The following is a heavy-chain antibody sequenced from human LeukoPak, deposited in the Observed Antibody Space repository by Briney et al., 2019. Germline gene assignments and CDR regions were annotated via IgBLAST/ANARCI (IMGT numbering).Heavy chain of an antibody. CDR3: ATLASDFDY. J-gene: IGHJ4*02. CDR1: GFTFSSYS. Sequence: GGSLRLSCAASGFTFSSYSMNWVRRAPGKGLEWVSSISSSSSYIYYADSVKGRFTISRDNAKNSLYLQMNSLRAEDTAVYYCATLASDFDYWGQGTLVTVSS. V-gene: IGHV3-21*01. CDR2: ISSSSSYI.